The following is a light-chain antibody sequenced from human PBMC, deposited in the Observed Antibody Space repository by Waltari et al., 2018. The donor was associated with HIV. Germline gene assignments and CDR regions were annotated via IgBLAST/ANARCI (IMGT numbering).Light chain of an antibody. CDR2: KAS. V-gene: IGKV1-5*03. CDR1: QSINTW. J-gene: IGKJ1*01. CDR3: QQYSTYAWA. Sequence: DIQMTQSPSTLSAFVGDRVTITCRASQSINTWLAWYQQKPGKAPKVLIYKASSLESGVPSRVSGSGSGTEFTLTISSLQPDDSATYYCQQYSTYAWAFGQGTKVEIK.